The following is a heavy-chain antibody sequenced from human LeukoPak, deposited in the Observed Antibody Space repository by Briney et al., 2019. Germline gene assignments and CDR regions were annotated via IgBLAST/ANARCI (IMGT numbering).Heavy chain of an antibody. D-gene: IGHD2-15*01. J-gene: IGHJ4*02. Sequence: SETLSLTCTVSGGSISSYYWSWIRQPPGKGLEWIGYIYYSGSTNYNPSLKSRVTISVDPSKNQFSLKLSSVTAADTAVYYCARGPVGVVAATPTWTGLDYWGQGTLVTVSS. V-gene: IGHV4-59*01. CDR1: GGSISSYY. CDR3: ARGPVGVVAATPTWTGLDY. CDR2: IYYSGST.